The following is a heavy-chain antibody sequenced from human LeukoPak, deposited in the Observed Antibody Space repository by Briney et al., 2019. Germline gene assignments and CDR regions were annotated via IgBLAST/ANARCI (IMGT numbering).Heavy chain of an antibody. D-gene: IGHD5-24*01. CDR2: NNHSGST. Sequence: SETLSLTCAVYGGSFSGYYWSWIRQPPGRGLEWIGENNHSGSTNYNPSLKSRVTISVDTSKNQFSLKLSSVTAADTAVYYCARRGLSRDGYRNDAFDIWGQGTMVTVSS. CDR1: GGSFSGYY. J-gene: IGHJ3*02. CDR3: ARRGLSRDGYRNDAFDI. V-gene: IGHV4-34*01.